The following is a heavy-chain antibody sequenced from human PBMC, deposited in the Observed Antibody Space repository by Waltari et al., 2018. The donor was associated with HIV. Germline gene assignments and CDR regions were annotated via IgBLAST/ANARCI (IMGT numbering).Heavy chain of an antibody. CDR2: IKQDGSEK. V-gene: IGHV3-7*01. D-gene: IGHD3-3*01. J-gene: IGHJ6*02. CDR3: ARDLKDYDFWSPVDV. CDR1: GFTFSTYW. Sequence: EVQLVESGGGLVQPGGSLRLSCAASGFTFSTYWMTWVRQAPGKGRGGLAKIKQDGSEKYYADSVKGRFTVSRDNNKKSLYLQMSSLRAEDTAVYYCARDLKDYDFWSPVDVWGQGTTVTVSS.